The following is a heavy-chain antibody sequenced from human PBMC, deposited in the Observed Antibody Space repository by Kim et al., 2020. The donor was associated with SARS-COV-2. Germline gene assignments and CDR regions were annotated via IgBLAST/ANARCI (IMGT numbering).Heavy chain of an antibody. V-gene: IGHV4-30-2*01. Sequence: TYYNPSLKRRVTIPVDRSKNQFSLKLSSVTAADTAVYYCARHSSSYVDYWGQGTLVTVSS. CDR3: ARHSSSYVDY. J-gene: IGHJ4*02. CDR2: T. D-gene: IGHD6-13*01.